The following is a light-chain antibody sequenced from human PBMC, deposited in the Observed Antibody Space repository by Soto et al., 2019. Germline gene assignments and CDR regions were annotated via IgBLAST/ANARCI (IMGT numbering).Light chain of an antibody. Sequence: EIVLTQSPGTLSLSPGESATLSCRASQSVTNNYLAWYQQNPGQDPRLLMFDASSRSTAIPDRFSGSGSGTDFTLTISRVEAEDFAVYYCQQYGSSSWTFGQGTKVQIK. CDR3: QQYGSSSWT. J-gene: IGKJ1*01. V-gene: IGKV3-20*01. CDR2: DAS. CDR1: QSVTNNY.